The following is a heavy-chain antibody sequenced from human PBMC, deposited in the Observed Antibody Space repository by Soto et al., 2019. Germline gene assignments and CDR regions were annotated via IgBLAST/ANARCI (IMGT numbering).Heavy chain of an antibody. D-gene: IGHD2-15*01. CDR3: ARLGDCSGGSCFSRYHYHGMDV. CDR1: GYSLATYW. Sequence: GESLKISCKSSGYSLATYWITWVRQMPGKGLEWMGRIDPSDSYINYSPSFQGRVTISADKSLNTAYLQWSSLEASDTAMYYCARLGDCSGGSCFSRYHYHGMDVWGQGTTVTVSS. J-gene: IGHJ6*02. CDR2: IDPSDSYI. V-gene: IGHV5-10-1*01.